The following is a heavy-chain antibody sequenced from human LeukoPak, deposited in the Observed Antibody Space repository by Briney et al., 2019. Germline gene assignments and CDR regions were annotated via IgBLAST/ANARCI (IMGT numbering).Heavy chain of an antibody. CDR3: ASSSSWYDY. Sequence: GRSLRLSCAASGFTFSSYAMHWVRQAPGKGLEWVAVISYDGSNKYYADSVKGRFTISRDNSKNTLYLQMNSLRAEDTAVYYCASSSSWYDYWGQGTLVTVSS. J-gene: IGHJ4*02. CDR1: GFTFSSYA. CDR2: ISYDGSNK. D-gene: IGHD6-13*01. V-gene: IGHV3-30-3*01.